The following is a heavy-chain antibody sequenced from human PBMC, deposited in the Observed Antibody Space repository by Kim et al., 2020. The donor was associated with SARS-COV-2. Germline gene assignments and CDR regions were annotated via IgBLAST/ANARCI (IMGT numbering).Heavy chain of an antibody. D-gene: IGHD6-13*01. CDR2: ISSSSSYI. CDR3: ARENHIAAAGTDPPGY. V-gene: IGHV3-21*01. CDR1: GFTFSSYS. Sequence: GGSLRLSCAASGFTFSSYSMNWVRQAPGKGLEWVSSISSSSSYIYYADSVKGRFTISRDNAKNSLYLQMNSLRAEDTAVYYCARENHIAAAGTDPPGYWGQGTLVTVSS. J-gene: IGHJ4*02.